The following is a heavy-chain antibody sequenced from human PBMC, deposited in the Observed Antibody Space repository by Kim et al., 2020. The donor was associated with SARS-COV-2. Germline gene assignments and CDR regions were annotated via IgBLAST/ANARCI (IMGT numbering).Heavy chain of an antibody. CDR3: VKSPRYSSSWYEGYFDY. CDR1: GFTFSSYA. CDR2: ISSNGGST. Sequence: GSLRLSCSASGFTFSSYAMHWVRQAPGKGLEYVSAISSNGGSTYYADSVKGRFTISRDNSKNTLYLQMSSLRAEDTAVYYCVKSPRYSSSWYEGYFDYWGQGTLVTVSS. J-gene: IGHJ4*02. D-gene: IGHD6-13*01. V-gene: IGHV3-64D*09.